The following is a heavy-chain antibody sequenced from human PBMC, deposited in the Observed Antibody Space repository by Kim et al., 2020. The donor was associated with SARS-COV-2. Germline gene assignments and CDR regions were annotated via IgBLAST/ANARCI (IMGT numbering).Heavy chain of an antibody. CDR2: FDPEDGET. J-gene: IGHJ4*02. Sequence: ASVKVSCKVSGYTLTELSMHWVRQAPGKGLEWMGGFDPEDGETIYAQKFQGRVTMTEDTSTDTAYMELSSLRSEDTAVYYCATVTLPSIVGATPFDYWGQGTLVTVSS. V-gene: IGHV1-24*01. D-gene: IGHD1-26*01. CDR1: GYTLTELS. CDR3: ATVTLPSIVGATPFDY.